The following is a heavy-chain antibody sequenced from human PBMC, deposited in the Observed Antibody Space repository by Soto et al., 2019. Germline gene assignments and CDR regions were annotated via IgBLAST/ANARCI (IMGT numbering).Heavy chain of an antibody. D-gene: IGHD1-26*01. V-gene: IGHV1-46*01. J-gene: IGHJ5*02. Sequence: ASVKVSCKAPRDTFTSYYINWVRQAPGQGLEWMGVINPHGGSTAYAQKFKGRVTLTRDTSASTVYMEVSSLTSEDTAMYYCARSSGGNFGIIIEGTNWFDPWGQGTMVTVSS. CDR1: RDTFTSYY. CDR2: INPHGGST. CDR3: ARSSGGNFGIIIEGTNWFDP.